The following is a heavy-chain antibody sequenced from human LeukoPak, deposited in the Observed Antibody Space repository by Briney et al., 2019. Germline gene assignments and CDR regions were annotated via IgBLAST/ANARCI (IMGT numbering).Heavy chain of an antibody. CDR1: GFTFSSVW. J-gene: IGHJ4*02. V-gene: IGHV3-15*05. CDR2: IKSKTDGGAA. Sequence: PGGSLRLSCAASGFTFSSVWMTWVRQAPGKGLEWVGRIKSKTDGGAAEHAAPVKGRFTISRDDSQSTLYMQMNSLRPDDTAVYYCTTAPDSMDCWGQGTLVTVSS. CDR3: TTAPDSMDC. D-gene: IGHD3-3*01.